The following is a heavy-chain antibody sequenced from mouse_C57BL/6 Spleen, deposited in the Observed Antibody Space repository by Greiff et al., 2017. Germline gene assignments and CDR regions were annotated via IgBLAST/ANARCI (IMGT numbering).Heavy chain of an antibody. CDR1: GYTFTSYW. Sequence: VQLQQSGTVLARPGASVKMSCKTSGYTFTSYWMHWVKQRPGQGLEWIGAIYPGNSDTSYNQKFQGKAKLTAVTSASTAYMELSRMTNEDAAVYYCTRGGLRREGYFDYWGQGTTLTVSS. J-gene: IGHJ2*01. CDR2: IYPGNSDT. CDR3: TRGGLRREGYFDY. V-gene: IGHV1-5*01. D-gene: IGHD2-2*01.